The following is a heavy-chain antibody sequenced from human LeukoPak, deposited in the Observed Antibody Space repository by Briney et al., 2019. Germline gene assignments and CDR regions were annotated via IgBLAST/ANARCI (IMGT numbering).Heavy chain of an antibody. Sequence: GGSLRLSCAASGFTFSSYAMHWVRQAPGKGPEWVAVISYDGSNKYYADSVMGRFTISRDNSKNTLYLQMNSLRAEDTAVYYCARETYSSSWYYYYGMDVWGQGTTVTVSS. CDR2: ISYDGSNK. CDR1: GFTFSSYA. V-gene: IGHV3-30-3*01. CDR3: ARETYSSSWYYYYGMDV. D-gene: IGHD6-13*01. J-gene: IGHJ6*02.